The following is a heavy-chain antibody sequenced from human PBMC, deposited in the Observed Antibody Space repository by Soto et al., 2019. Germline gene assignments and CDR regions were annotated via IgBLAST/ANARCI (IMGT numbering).Heavy chain of an antibody. CDR3: ARDGPSGSSSGGGVYYYGMDV. V-gene: IGHV4-31*03. CDR1: GGSIRSGDYY. D-gene: IGHD3-16*01. J-gene: IGHJ6*02. Sequence: SETLSLTCSVFGGSIRSGDYYWTWIRQHPGKGLEWIGYIYYTGSIYYNPSLKRRLTISVDTSKNQFSLKLSSVTAADTAVYYCARDGPSGSSSGGGVYYYGMDVWGQGTTVTVSS. CDR2: IYYTGSI.